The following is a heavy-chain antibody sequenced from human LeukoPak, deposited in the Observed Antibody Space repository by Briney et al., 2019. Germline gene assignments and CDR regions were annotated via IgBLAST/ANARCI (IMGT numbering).Heavy chain of an antibody. V-gene: IGHV4-39*01. CDR3: ARNVRSGYRRGSDWFDP. Sequence: SETLSLTRTVSGGSISSSSYYWSWIRQPPGKGLEWIGSIYYSGSTYYNPSLKSRVTISVDTSKNQFSLKLSSVTAADTAVYYCARNVRSGYRRGSDWFDPWGQGTLVTVSS. CDR2: IYYSGST. D-gene: IGHD3-3*01. J-gene: IGHJ5*02. CDR1: GGSISSSSYY.